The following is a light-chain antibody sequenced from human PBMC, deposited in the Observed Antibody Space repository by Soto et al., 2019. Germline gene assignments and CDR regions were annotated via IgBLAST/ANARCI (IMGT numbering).Light chain of an antibody. V-gene: IGKV3-11*01. CDR2: DAS. CDR3: QQRSNWPPVT. CDR1: QSIRSH. J-gene: IGKJ4*01. Sequence: EIVLTQSPATLSLSPGERATLSCRASQSIRSHLACYQQKPGQAPRLLIYDASNRATGIPARFSGSGSGTYFTLTISSLEAEDFAVYYCQQRSNWPPVTFGGGTKVEIK.